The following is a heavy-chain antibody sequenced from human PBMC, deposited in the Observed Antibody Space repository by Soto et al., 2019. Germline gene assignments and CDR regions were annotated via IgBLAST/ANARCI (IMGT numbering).Heavy chain of an antibody. CDR2: ISYDGSNK. D-gene: IGHD6-25*01. J-gene: IGHJ4*02. CDR1: GVTFNSYA. V-gene: IGHV3-30-3*01. Sequence: QVQLVESGGGVVQPGRCLRVSCAASGVTFNSYAMHWVRQAPGKGLEWVAVISYDGSNKYYADSVKGRFTISRDNSKNTLYLQMNSLRAEDTAVYYCARDSGLDYWGQGTLVTVSS. CDR3: ARDSGLDY.